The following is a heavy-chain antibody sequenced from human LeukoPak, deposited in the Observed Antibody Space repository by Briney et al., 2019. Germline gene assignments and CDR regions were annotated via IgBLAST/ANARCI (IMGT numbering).Heavy chain of an antibody. J-gene: IGHJ4*02. CDR2: ISGSGGST. CDR1: GFTFSSYA. Sequence: GGSLRLSCAASGFTFSSYAMSWVRQAPGKGLEWVSAISGSGGSTYYADSVKGRFTISRDNSKNTLYLQMNSLRAEDTAVYYCARDRVGATDYFDYWGQGTLVTVSS. D-gene: IGHD1-26*01. CDR3: ARDRVGATDYFDY. V-gene: IGHV3-23*01.